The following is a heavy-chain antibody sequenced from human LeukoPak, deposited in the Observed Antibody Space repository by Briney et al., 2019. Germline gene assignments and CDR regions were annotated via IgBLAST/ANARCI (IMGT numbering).Heavy chain of an antibody. V-gene: IGHV4-59*04. CDR3: GRLGYYGSGSFRSGAFDI. D-gene: IGHD3-10*01. CDR1: GGSIRSYY. CDR2: IYYSGST. Sequence: SETLSLTCTVSGGSIRSYYWSWIRQPPGKGLEWIGSIYYSGSTYYNPSLKSRVTMSVDTSYNQFSLRLSFVTAADTAIYYCGRLGYYGSGSFRSGAFDIWGQGTMVTVSS. J-gene: IGHJ3*02.